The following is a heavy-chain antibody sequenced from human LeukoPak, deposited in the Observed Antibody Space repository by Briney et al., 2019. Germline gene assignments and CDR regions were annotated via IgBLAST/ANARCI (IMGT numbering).Heavy chain of an antibody. CDR3: AKPQGNIVLMVYAILY. V-gene: IGHV3-11*01. CDR2: ISSSGTTI. Sequence: GGSLRLSCAASGFTFSDYYMSWIRQAPGKGLEWISYISSSGTTIYYADSVEGRFTISRDNAKNSLYLQMNSLRAEDTAVYYCAKPQGNIVLMVYAILYWGQGTLVTVSS. D-gene: IGHD2-8*01. J-gene: IGHJ4*02. CDR1: GFTFSDYY.